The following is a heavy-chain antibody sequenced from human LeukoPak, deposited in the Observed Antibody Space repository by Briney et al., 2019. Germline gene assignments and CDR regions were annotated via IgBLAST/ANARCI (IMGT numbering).Heavy chain of an antibody. CDR1: GDSFSSNSAA. CDR2: TYSRTKWYN. Sequence: SQTLSLTCAVSGDSFSSNSAAWNWFRQSPSRCLDWLGRTYSRTKWYNDYAVSVNSLITINPDTSKNQFSLQLNSVTPEDTAVYYCARSNSEVGSGLDYWGQGTLVTGSS. V-gene: IGHV6-1*01. J-gene: IGHJ4*02. D-gene: IGHD6-19*01. CDR3: ARSNSEVGSGLDY.